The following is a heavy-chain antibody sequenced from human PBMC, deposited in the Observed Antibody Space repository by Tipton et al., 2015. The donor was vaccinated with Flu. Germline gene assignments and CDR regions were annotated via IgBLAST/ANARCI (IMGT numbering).Heavy chain of an antibody. CDR1: GYTFTSYD. V-gene: IGHV1-8*01. CDR2: MNPNSGNT. J-gene: IGHJ6*02. Sequence: QLVQSGAEVKKPGASVKVSCKASGYTFTSYDINWVRQATGQGLEWMGWMNPNSGNTGYAQKFQGRVTMTRNTSISTAYMELSSLRSEVPAVYYCAMTPVVVPRFGMDVWGQGTTVPVSS. D-gene: IGHD2-2*01. CDR3: AMTPVVVPRFGMDV.